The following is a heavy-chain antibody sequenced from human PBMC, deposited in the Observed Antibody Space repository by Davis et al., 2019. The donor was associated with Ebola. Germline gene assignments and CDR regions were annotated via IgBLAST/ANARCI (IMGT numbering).Heavy chain of an antibody. CDR1: GFTFSSYS. D-gene: IGHD1-1*01. V-gene: IGHV3-74*01. CDR2: INSDGSST. CDR3: IKDTTPGGLDY. Sequence: PGGSLRLSCAASGFTFSSYSMNWVRQAPGKGLVWVSRINSDGSSTSYADSVKGRFTISRDNAENSLYLQMNSLRPEDTALYYCIKDTTPGGLDYWGQGTLVTVSS. J-gene: IGHJ4*02.